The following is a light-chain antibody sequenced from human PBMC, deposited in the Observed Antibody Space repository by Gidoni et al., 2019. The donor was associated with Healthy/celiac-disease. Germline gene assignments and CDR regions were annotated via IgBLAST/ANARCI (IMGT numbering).Light chain of an antibody. V-gene: IGKV2-28*01. CDR1: QSFLHSNGYNY. Sequence: DLVMTQSPLSLPVTPGEPASISCRSSQSFLHSNGYNYLDWYLQKPGQSPQLLIYLGSNRASGVPDRFSGSGSGTDFTLKISRVEAEDVGVYYCMQALQTPPTFGQGTKVEIK. J-gene: IGKJ1*01. CDR2: LGS. CDR3: MQALQTPPT.